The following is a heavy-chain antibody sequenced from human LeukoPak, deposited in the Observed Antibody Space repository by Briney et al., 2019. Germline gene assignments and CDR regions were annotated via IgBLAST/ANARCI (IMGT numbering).Heavy chain of an antibody. D-gene: IGHD1-26*01. CDR3: ARKDGIVGAPDAFDT. J-gene: IGHJ3*02. CDR1: GFTFSSYS. Sequence: GGSLRLSCAASGFTFSSYSMNWVRQAPGKGLEWVSSISSSSSYIYYADSVKGRFTISRDNAKNSLYLQMNSLRAEDTAMYYCARKDGIVGAPDAFDTWGQGTMVTVSS. V-gene: IGHV3-21*01. CDR2: ISSSSSYI.